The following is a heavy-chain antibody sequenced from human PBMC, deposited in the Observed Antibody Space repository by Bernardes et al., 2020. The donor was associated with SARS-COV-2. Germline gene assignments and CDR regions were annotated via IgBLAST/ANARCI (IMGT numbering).Heavy chain of an antibody. D-gene: IGHD3-16*01. Sequence: SETLSLTCTVAGGSISSYYCSWIRQPPGKGLEWIGYIYYSGSINYNPSLKSRVTISVDTSKNQFSLKLSSVTAADTAVYYCARGDISFDYWGQGTLVTVSS. V-gene: IGHV4-59*01. CDR2: IYYSGSI. CDR3: ARGDISFDY. CDR1: GGSISSYY. J-gene: IGHJ4*02.